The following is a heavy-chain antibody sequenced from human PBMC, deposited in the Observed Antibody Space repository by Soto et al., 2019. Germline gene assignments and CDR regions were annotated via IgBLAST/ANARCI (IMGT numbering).Heavy chain of an antibody. CDR3: AKEATPMAAQYLDY. Sequence: QVQLVESGGGVVQPGRSLRLSCAASRFSFGTYGMHWVRQAPGKGLEWVAVISFEGGTQHYADSVKGRFTVSRDNSKNTLYLQMNSLRTEDTAVYFCAKEATPMAAQYLDYWGQGTLVTVSS. CDR2: ISFEGGTQ. V-gene: IGHV3-30*18. D-gene: IGHD6-19*01. CDR1: RFSFGTYG. J-gene: IGHJ4*02.